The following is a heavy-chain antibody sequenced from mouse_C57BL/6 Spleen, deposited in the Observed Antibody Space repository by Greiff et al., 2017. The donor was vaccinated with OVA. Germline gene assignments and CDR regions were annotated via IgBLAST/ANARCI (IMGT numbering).Heavy chain of an antibody. CDR3: AREGITTPFDY. J-gene: IGHJ2*01. CDR1: GYTFTSYW. D-gene: IGHD1-1*01. V-gene: IGHV1-64*01. Sequence: QVQLKQPGAELVKPGASVKLSCKASGYTFTSYWMHWVKQRPGQGLEWIGMIHPNSGSTNYNEKFKGKATLTVDKSSSTAYMQLSSLTSEDSAVYYWAREGITTPFDYWGQGTTLTVSS. CDR2: IHPNSGST.